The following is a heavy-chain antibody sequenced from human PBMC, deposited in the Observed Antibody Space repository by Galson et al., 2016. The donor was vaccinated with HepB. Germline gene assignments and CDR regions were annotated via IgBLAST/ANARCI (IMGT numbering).Heavy chain of an antibody. J-gene: IGHJ4*02. D-gene: IGHD7-27*01. CDR2: ISSSSSYT. CDR1: GFTFSDYY. CDR3: ARDGETVGRLFTPDD. V-gene: IGHV3-11*05. Sequence: SLRLSCAASGFTFSDYYMSWIRQAPGKGLEWVSYISSSSSYTNYADSVKGRFTISRDNAKNSLYLQMNSLRAEDTAVYYCARDGETVGRLFTPDDWGQGTLVTVSS.